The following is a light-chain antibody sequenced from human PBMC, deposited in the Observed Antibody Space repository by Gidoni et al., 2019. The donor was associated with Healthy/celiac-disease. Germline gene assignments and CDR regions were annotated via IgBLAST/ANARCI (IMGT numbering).Light chain of an antibody. CDR3: QQSYSTIPMYT. V-gene: IGKV1-39*01. CDR2: AAS. J-gene: IGKJ2*01. Sequence: DLQLTQSPSSLSASVGDRVTIPRLASQSISSYLNWYQQKPGKAPKLLIYAASSLQSGVPSRFSGSGSGKECTLTIRSLQAEDLATYYCQQSYSTIPMYTFGQGTKLEIK. CDR1: QSISSY.